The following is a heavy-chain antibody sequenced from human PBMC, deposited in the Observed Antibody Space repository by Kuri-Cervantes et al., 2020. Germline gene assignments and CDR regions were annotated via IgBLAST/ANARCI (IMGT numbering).Heavy chain of an antibody. CDR1: GYTFTSYD. Sequence: ASVKVSCKASGYTFTSYDINWVRQATGQGLEWMGWMNPNSGNTGYAQKFQGRVTMTRNTSISTAYMELSSLRSEDTAVYYCARDRGRYFDWLLPKNNWFDPWGQGTLVTVSS. CDR3: ARDRGRYFDWLLPKNNWFDP. CDR2: MNPNSGNT. D-gene: IGHD3-9*01. V-gene: IGHV1-8*01. J-gene: IGHJ5*02.